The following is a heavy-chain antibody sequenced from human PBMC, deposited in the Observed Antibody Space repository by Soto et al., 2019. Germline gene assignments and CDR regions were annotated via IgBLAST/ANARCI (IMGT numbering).Heavy chain of an antibody. Sequence: QLQLQESGPGLVKPSETLSLTCTVSGGSISSNNYYWGWIRQPPGKGLEWIASIHYSGSTYYNPSLRGRVTIPVAPSRSQFSPKLNSVTAADTAVYYCARRIGGGGPSIVYWGQGALVPVSS. CDR1: GGSISSNNYY. CDR2: IHYSGST. J-gene: IGHJ4*02. CDR3: ARRIGGGGPSIVY. D-gene: IGHD6-13*01. V-gene: IGHV4-39*01.